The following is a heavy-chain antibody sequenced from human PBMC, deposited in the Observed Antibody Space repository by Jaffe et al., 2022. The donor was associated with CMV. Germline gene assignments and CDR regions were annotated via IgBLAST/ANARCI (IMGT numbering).Heavy chain of an antibody. J-gene: IGHJ4*02. D-gene: IGHD1-20*01. CDR1: GGSISSSSYY. CDR3: ASGYNWKTGFDY. V-gene: IGHV4-39*01. CDR2: IYYSGST. Sequence: QLQLQESGPGLVKPSETLSLTCTVSGGSISSSSYYWGWIRQPPGKGLEWIGSIYYSGSTYYNPSLKSRVTISVDTSKNQFSLKLSSVTAADTAVYYCASGYNWKTGFDYWGQGTLVTVSS.